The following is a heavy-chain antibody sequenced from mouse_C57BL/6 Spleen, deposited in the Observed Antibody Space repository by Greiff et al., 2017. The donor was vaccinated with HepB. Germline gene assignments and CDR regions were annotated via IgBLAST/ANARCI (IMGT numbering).Heavy chain of an antibody. V-gene: IGHV1-42*01. Sequence: VQLQQSGPELVKPGASVKISCKASGYSFTGYYMNWVKQSPEKSLEWIGEINPSTGGTTYNQKFKAKATLTVDKSSSTAYMQLKSLTSEDSAVYYCARRYYGSRGDAMDYWGQGTSVTVSS. CDR3: ARRYYGSRGDAMDY. CDR1: GYSFTGYY. D-gene: IGHD1-1*01. CDR2: INPSTGGT. J-gene: IGHJ4*01.